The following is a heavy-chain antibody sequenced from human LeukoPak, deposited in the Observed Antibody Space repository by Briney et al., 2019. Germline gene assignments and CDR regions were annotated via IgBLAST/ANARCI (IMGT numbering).Heavy chain of an antibody. D-gene: IGHD3-16*02. V-gene: IGHV1-18*01. CDR1: GYTFTSYG. Sequence: ASVKVSCKASGYTFTSYGISWVRQAPGQGLEWMGWISAYNGNTNYAQKLQGRVTMTTDTSTSTAYMELRSLRSDDTAVYYCAIRYDYVWGSYRTTTDYWGRGTLVTVS. J-gene: IGHJ4*02. CDR3: AIRYDYVWGSYRTTTDY. CDR2: ISAYNGNT.